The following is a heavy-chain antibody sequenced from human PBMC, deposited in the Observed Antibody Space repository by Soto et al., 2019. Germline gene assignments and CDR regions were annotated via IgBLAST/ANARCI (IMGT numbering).Heavy chain of an antibody. V-gene: IGHV3-23*01. D-gene: IGHD3-10*01. CDR3: ATTYYYASGRYYGADN. J-gene: IGHJ4*02. Sequence: EVQLLESGGGLVQPGGSLRLSCAASGFSFTTYSMSWVRQAPGKGLEWVSTISNSRGITYYADSVKGRLTISRDISKNTLYLQMNGLRDEDTALYYCATTYYYASGRYYGADNWGQGTLVTVSS. CDR1: GFSFTTYS. CDR2: ISNSRGIT.